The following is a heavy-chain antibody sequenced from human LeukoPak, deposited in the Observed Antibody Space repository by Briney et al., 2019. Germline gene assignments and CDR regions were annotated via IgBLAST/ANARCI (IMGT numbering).Heavy chain of an antibody. J-gene: IGHJ4*02. CDR2: ISWDGGST. CDR3: AKDPYARSSWYFGLYYFDY. D-gene: IGHD6-13*01. CDR1: GFTFDDYA. V-gene: IGHV3-43D*03. Sequence: GGSLRLSCAASGFTFDDYAMHWVRQAPGKGLEWVSLISWDGGSTYYADSVKGRFTISRDNSKNSLYLQMNSLRAEDTALYYCAKDPYARSSWYFGLYYFDYWGQGTLVTVSS.